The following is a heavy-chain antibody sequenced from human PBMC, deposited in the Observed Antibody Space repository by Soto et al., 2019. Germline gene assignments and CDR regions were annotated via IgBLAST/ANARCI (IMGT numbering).Heavy chain of an antibody. Sequence: PSETLSLTCTVSGGSISRYYWSWIRQPPGKGLEWIGYIYYSGSTNYNPSLKSRVTISVDTSKNQFSLKLSSVTAADTAVYYCARLNVMITFGGVIVTSGYYYCGMDVWGQGTTVSVSS. CDR3: ARLNVMITFGGVIVTSGYYYCGMDV. D-gene: IGHD3-16*02. V-gene: IGHV4-59*01. CDR2: IYYSGST. J-gene: IGHJ6*02. CDR1: GGSISRYY.